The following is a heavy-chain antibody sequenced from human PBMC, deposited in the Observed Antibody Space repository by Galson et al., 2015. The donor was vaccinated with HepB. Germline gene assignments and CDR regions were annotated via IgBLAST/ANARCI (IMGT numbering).Heavy chain of an antibody. D-gene: IGHD6-6*01. CDR3: AKARYSTSPPDY. Sequence: SVKVSCKASGYTFTKYGITWVRQAPGQGLEWVGWISAYNGNTNYAQKLQGRVTMTTDTSTSTAYMELTSLRSDDTAVYYCAKARYSTSPPDYWGQGTLVTVSS. V-gene: IGHV1-18*01. CDR2: ISAYNGNT. J-gene: IGHJ4*02. CDR1: GYTFTKYG.